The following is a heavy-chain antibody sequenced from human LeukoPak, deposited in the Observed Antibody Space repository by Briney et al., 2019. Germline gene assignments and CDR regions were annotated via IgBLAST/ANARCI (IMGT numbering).Heavy chain of an antibody. J-gene: IGHJ4*02. CDR2: INHSGST. CDR3: ARGRLIYDFWSGYYTGVSTAGSFDY. Sequence: SETLSLTCAVYGGSFNGYYWSWIRQPPGKGLEWIGEINHSGSTNYNPSLKSRVTISVDTSKNQFSLKLSSVTAADTAVYYCARGRLIYDFWSGYYTGVSTAGSFDYWGQGTLVTVSS. CDR1: GGSFNGYY. V-gene: IGHV4-34*01. D-gene: IGHD3-3*01.